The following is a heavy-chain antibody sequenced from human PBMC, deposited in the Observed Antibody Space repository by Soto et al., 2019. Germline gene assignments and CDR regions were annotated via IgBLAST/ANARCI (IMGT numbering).Heavy chain of an antibody. CDR3: ARQRGSSWYGYMDV. D-gene: IGHD6-13*01. CDR2: IYYSGST. J-gene: IGHJ6*03. CDR1: GGSISSSSYY. Sequence: SSETLSLTCTVSGGSISSSSYYWGWIRQPPGKGLEWIGSIYYSGSTYYNPSLKSRVTISVDTSKNQFSLKLSSVTAADTAVYYCARQRGSSWYGYMDVWGKGTTVTVSS. V-gene: IGHV4-39*01.